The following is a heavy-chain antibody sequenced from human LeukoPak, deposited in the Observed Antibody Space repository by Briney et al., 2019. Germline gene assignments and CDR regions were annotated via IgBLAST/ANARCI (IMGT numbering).Heavy chain of an antibody. Sequence: ASVKVSCKTSGYSFIDYYIHWVRQAPGQGLEWMGWVNSNSADTNYAQNFQGRVTMTRDTSISTAYMELSRLRSDDTALYYCARIGISARGTNFHHWGQGTLATVSS. CDR1: GYSFIDYY. V-gene: IGHV1-2*02. CDR2: VNSNSADT. D-gene: IGHD6-13*01. J-gene: IGHJ1*01. CDR3: ARIGISARGTNFHH.